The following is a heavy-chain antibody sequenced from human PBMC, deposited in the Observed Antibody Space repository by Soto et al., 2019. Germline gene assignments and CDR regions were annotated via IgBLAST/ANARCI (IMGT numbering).Heavy chain of an antibody. CDR3: AANLGYCSGGSCPHIDY. V-gene: IGHV1-69*01. D-gene: IGHD2-15*01. Sequence: QVQLVQSGAEVKKPGSSVKVSCKASGGTFSSYAISWVRQAPGQGLEWMGGIIPIFGTANYAQKVQGIVTITADESTSTAYMELSSLRSEDTALYYCAANLGYCSGGSCPHIDYWGQGTLVTVSS. J-gene: IGHJ4*02. CDR2: IIPIFGTA. CDR1: GGTFSSYA.